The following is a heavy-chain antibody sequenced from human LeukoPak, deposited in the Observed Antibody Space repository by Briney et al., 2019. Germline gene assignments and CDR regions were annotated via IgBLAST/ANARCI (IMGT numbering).Heavy chain of an antibody. D-gene: IGHD6-13*01. J-gene: IGHJ6*02. CDR2: IIPILGIA. CDR1: GGTFSSYA. V-gene: IGHV1-69*04. Sequence: ASVKVSCKASGGTFSSYAISWVRQAPGQGLEWMGRIIPILGIANYAQKFQGRVTITADKSTSTAYMELSSLRSEDTAVYYCVRDPPVWIAAAGNYYYYGMDVWGQGTTVTVSS. CDR3: VRDPPVWIAAAGNYYYYGMDV.